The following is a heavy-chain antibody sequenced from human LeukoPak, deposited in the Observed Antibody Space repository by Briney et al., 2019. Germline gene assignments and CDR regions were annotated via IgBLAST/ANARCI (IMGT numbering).Heavy chain of an antibody. J-gene: IGHJ3*02. CDR2: ISAYNGNT. CDR1: GYTFIHYG. Sequence: ASVKVSCKASGYTFIHYGITWVRQAPGQGLEWMGWISAYNGNTNYAQKFQDRVTMTRDTSTSTVYMELSSLRSEDTAVYYCARDLSDIVVVPAAIPRGAFDIWGQGTMVTVSS. D-gene: IGHD2-2*02. V-gene: IGHV1-18*01. CDR3: ARDLSDIVVVPAAIPRGAFDI.